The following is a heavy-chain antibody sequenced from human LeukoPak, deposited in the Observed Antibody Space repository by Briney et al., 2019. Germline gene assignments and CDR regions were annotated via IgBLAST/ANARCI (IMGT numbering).Heavy chain of an antibody. Sequence: GGSLRVSCAASEFTFSSYNMNWVRQAPGKGLEWVSSISSFSSYIYYADSLRGRFTMSRDNAKNSLYLQMNSLRADDTAVYYCARANDYWGRGTLVTVSS. V-gene: IGHV3-21*01. CDR1: EFTFSSYN. CDR3: ARANDY. CDR2: ISSFSSYI. J-gene: IGHJ4*02.